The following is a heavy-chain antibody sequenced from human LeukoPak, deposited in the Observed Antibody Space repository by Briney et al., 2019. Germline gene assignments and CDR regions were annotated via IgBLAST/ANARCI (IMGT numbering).Heavy chain of an antibody. CDR3: ARGRITMIVPGAFDI. CDR1: GGTFSSYA. CDR2: IIPIFGTA. D-gene: IGHD3-22*01. Sequence: SVKVSCKASGGTFSSYAISWVRQAPGQGLEWMGGIIPIFGTANYAQKFQGRVTITTDESTSTAYMELSRLRSEETAVYYCARGRITMIVPGAFDIWGQGTMVTVSS. V-gene: IGHV1-69*05. J-gene: IGHJ3*02.